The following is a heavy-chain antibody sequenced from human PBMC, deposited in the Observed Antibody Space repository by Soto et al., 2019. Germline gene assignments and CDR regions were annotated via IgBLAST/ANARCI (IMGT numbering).Heavy chain of an antibody. CDR2: IYYSGST. V-gene: IGHV4-59*08. CDR1: GGSISSYY. CDR3: ARRVNYYDSSGYYYSYYYGMDV. Sequence: SETLSLTCTVSGGSISSYYWSWIRQPPGKGLEWIGYIYYSGSTNYNPSLKSRVTISVDTSKNQFSLKLSSVTAADTAVYYCARRVNYYDSSGYYYSYYYGMDVWGQGTTVTVSS. D-gene: IGHD3-22*01. J-gene: IGHJ6*02.